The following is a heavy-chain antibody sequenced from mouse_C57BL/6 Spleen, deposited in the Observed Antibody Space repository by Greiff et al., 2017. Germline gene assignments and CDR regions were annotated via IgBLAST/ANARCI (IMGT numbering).Heavy chain of an antibody. CDR1: GYTFTSYW. D-gene: IGHD2-3*01. V-gene: IGHV1-64*01. CDR3: ARDGFYAMDY. CDR2: IHPNSGST. J-gene: IGHJ4*01. Sequence: VQLQQPGAELVKPGASVKLSCKASGYTFTSYWMHWVKQRPGQGLEWIGMIHPNSGSTNYNEKFKSKATLTVDKSSSTAYMQLSILTSEDSAVYYCARDGFYAMDYWGQGTSVTVSS.